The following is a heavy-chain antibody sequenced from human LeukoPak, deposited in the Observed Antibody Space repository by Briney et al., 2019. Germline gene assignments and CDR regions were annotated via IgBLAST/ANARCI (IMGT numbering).Heavy chain of an antibody. CDR1: GGSISSSSYY. CDR3: ARDATRIWFFSRRAGGSGSYHHWFDP. D-gene: IGHD3-10*01. V-gene: IGHV4-39*07. J-gene: IGHJ5*02. Sequence: PSETLSLTCTVSGGSISSSSYYWGWIRQPPGKGLEWIGEINHSGSTNYNPSLKSRVTISVDTSKNQFSLKLSSVTAADTAVYYCARDATRIWFFSRRAGGSGSYHHWFDPWGQGTLVTVSS. CDR2: INHSGST.